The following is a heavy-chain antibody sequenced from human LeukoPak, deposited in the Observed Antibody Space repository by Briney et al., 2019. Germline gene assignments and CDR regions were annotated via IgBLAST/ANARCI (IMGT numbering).Heavy chain of an antibody. Sequence: SETLSLTCTVSGYSISSGYYWGWIRQPPGKGLEWIGSIYHSGSTYYNPSLKSRVTISVDTSKNQFSLKLSSVTAADTAVYYCASGGDAFDIWGQGTMVTVSS. J-gene: IGHJ3*02. D-gene: IGHD4-23*01. CDR3: ASGGDAFDI. V-gene: IGHV4-38-2*02. CDR2: IYHSGST. CDR1: GYSISSGYY.